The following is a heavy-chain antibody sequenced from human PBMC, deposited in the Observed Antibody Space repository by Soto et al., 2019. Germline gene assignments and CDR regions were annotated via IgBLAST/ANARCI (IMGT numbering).Heavy chain of an antibody. CDR1: GFTFGDYA. J-gene: IGHJ6*04. CDR3: TRGGDDFWRVSPPPSSGMDF. V-gene: IGHV3-49*03. Sequence: PGGSLRLSCTASGFTFGDYAMSWFRQAPGKGLQWVGFIRGKPYGGTTDYAASVKGRFIISRDDSRSIAYLQMNSLKTEDTAVYYCTRGGDDFWRVSPPPSSGMDFWCKGISLTVSS. CDR2: IRGKPYGGTT. D-gene: IGHD3-3*01.